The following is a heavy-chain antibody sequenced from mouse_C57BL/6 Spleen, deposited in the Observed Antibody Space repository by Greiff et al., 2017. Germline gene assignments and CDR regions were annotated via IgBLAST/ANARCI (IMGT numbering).Heavy chain of an antibody. CDR1: GYTFTDYN. V-gene: IGHV1-22*01. J-gene: IGHJ4*01. CDR3: AGVTTVDYYYAMDY. CDR2: INPNNGGT. Sequence: EVQLQQSGPELVKPGASVKMSCKASGYTFTDYNMHWVKQSHGKSLEWIGYINPNNGGTSYNQKFKGKATLTVNKSSSTAYMELRSLTSEDSAVYYCAGVTTVDYYYAMDYWGQGTSVTVSS. D-gene: IGHD1-1*01.